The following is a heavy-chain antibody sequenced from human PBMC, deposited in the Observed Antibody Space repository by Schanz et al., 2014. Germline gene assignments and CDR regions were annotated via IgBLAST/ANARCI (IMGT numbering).Heavy chain of an antibody. Sequence: EAQLLESGGGLVQPGGSLRLSCLASGFAFSSYGMNWLRQAPGKGLEWLGRIKSKTDGETTDYAAPVKGRFSISRDDSQSTLYLQMNSLKIEDTAVYYCATASSPVREAGAGSSFHLWGQGTLVTVSP. CDR3: ATASSPVREAGAGSSFHL. D-gene: IGHD6-13*01. V-gene: IGHV3-15*01. J-gene: IGHJ5*02. CDR1: GFAFSSYG. CDR2: IKSKTDGETT.